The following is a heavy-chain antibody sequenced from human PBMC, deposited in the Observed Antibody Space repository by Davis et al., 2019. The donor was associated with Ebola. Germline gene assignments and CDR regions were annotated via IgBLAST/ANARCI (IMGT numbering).Heavy chain of an antibody. CDR1: GDSVTSTSFY. Sequence: PSETLSLTCTVSGDSVTSTSFYWDWIRQSPDKGLEWIGSLSSSGSASYNPPLKSRLTLSIDTSKNQFSLKVTSVAAADTAVYYCARHVQGWGYLDTWGQGILVTVSS. CDR3: ARHVQGWGYLDT. D-gene: IGHD3-10*02. CDR2: LSSSGSA. J-gene: IGHJ4*02. V-gene: IGHV4-39*01.